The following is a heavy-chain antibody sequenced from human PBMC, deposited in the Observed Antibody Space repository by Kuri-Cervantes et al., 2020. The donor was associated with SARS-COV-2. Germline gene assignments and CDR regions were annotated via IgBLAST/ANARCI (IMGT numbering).Heavy chain of an antibody. CDR2: IYYSGST. D-gene: IGHD3-10*01. CDR3: ARLQITMVRGVDDY. CDR1: GGSISSSSCY. Sequence: ESLKISCTVSGGSISSSSCYWGWIRQPPGKGLEWIGSIYYSGSTYYNPSLKSRVTISVDTSKNQFSLKLSSVTAADTAVYYCARLQITMVRGVDDYWGQGTLVTVSS. V-gene: IGHV4-39*01. J-gene: IGHJ4*02.